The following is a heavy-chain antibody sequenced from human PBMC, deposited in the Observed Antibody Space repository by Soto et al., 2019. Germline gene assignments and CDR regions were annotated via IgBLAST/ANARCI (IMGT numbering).Heavy chain of an antibody. V-gene: IGHV3-23*01. CDR2: ISGSGGST. D-gene: IGHD3-9*01. CDR1: GFTFSSYA. Sequence: EVQLLESGGGLVQPGGSLRLSCAASGFTFSSYAMSWVRQAPGKGLEWVSAISGSGGSTYYADSVKGRFTISRDNSENSLYLQMNSMRAENTAVYDCAKDRFRGIDWLLYFDYWGQGTLVTVSS. CDR3: AKDRFRGIDWLLYFDY. J-gene: IGHJ4*02.